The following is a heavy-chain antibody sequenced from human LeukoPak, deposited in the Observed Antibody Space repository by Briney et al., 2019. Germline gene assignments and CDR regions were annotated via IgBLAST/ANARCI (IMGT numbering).Heavy chain of an antibody. Sequence: GESLKISCKGSGYSFTSYWIGWVRQMPGKGLGWMGIIYPGDSDTRYSPSFQGQVTISADKSISTAYLQWSSLKASDTATYYCTKSDYYGSGSYYPLDYWGQGTLVTVSS. CDR1: GYSFTSYW. CDR3: TKSDYYGSGSYYPLDY. V-gene: IGHV5-51*01. D-gene: IGHD3-10*01. J-gene: IGHJ4*02. CDR2: IYPGDSDT.